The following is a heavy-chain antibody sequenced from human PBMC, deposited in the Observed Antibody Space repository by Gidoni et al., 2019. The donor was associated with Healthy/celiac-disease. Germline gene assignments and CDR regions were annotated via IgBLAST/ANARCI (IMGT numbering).Heavy chain of an antibody. Sequence: QVQLVESGGGVVQPGRSLRLSCAASGFTFSSYAMPWVRQAPGKGLGWVAVISYDGSNKYYADSVKGRFTISRDNSKNTLYLQMNSLRAEDTAVYYCARVAYYYGSGTVDAFDIWGQGTMVTVSS. V-gene: IGHV3-30*04. CDR2: ISYDGSNK. J-gene: IGHJ3*02. CDR1: GFTFSSYA. CDR3: ARVAYYYGSGTVDAFDI. D-gene: IGHD3-10*01.